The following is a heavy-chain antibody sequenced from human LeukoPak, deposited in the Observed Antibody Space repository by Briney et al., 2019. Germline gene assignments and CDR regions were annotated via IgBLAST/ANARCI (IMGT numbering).Heavy chain of an antibody. D-gene: IGHD1-26*01. CDR2: INNDGRST. V-gene: IGHV3-74*03. J-gene: IGHJ6*03. CDR1: GFTFSTYT. Sequence: GGSLRLSCAASGFTFSTYTIHWVRQVPGKGLMWVSRINNDGRSTTYADSVKGRFTISRDNAKDTLYLQMNSLTAEDTAVYYCARTQYSGSYYFYYYYYMDVWGKGTTVTISS. CDR3: ARTQYSGSYYFYYYYYMDV.